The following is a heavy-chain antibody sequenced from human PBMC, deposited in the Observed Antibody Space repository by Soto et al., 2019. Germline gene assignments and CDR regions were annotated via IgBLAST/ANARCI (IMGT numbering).Heavy chain of an antibody. J-gene: IGHJ5*02. CDR2: IWYDGSNK. CDR3: AKTHTRPNWFDP. CDR1: GFTFNSYG. V-gene: IGHV3-33*06. D-gene: IGHD3-3*01. Sequence: PGGSLRLSCAASGFTFNSYGMQWVRQAPGKGLEWVALIWYDGSNKDHADSVKGRFTISRDNSKNTLYLQMNSLRAEDTAVYYCAKTHTRPNWFDPWGQGTLVTVSS.